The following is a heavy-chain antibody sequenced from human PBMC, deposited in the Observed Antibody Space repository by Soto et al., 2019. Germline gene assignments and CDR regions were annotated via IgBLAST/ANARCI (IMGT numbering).Heavy chain of an antibody. J-gene: IGHJ4*02. CDR1: GYTFTSYG. CDR3: ARVSLGYYDFWSGYYSPYYFDY. Sequence: ASVKVSFKASGYTFTSYGISWVRQAPGQGLEWMGWISTYNGNTNYAQKLQGRVTMTTDTSTSTAYMELRSLRSDDTAVYYCARVSLGYYDFWSGYYSPYYFDYWGQGTLVTVSS. V-gene: IGHV1-18*01. D-gene: IGHD3-3*01. CDR2: ISTYNGNT.